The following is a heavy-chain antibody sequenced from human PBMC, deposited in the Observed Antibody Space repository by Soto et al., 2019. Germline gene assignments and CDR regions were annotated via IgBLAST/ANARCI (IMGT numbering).Heavy chain of an antibody. CDR2: ISPGSRYP. D-gene: IGHD2-15*01. CDR1: GFTFGDSY. V-gene: IGHV3-11*06. Sequence: GGSLRLSCAGSGFTFGDSYMSWIRQAPGKGLEWLSYISPGSRYPAYADSVKGRFTIYRDNAKRSLYLQMMSLTAEETAIYYCGRGGGGGLFDPWGQGTMVTVSS. CDR3: GRGGGGGLFDP. J-gene: IGHJ5*02.